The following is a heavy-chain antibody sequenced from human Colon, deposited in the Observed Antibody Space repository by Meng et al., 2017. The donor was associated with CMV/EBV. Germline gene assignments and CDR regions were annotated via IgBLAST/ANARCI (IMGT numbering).Heavy chain of an antibody. CDR1: GGTFSSYA. CDR3: AREPPTITATGNKFYYHGMDV. CDR2: IIPIFGTA. V-gene: IGHV1-69*05. J-gene: IGHJ6*02. D-gene: IGHD4-11*01. Sequence: SVKVSCKASGGTFSSYAISWVRQAPGQGLEWMGGIIPIFGTANYAQKFQGRVTITTDESTSTAYMELSSLRSEDTAVYYCAREPPTITATGNKFYYHGMDVWGQGTTVTVSS.